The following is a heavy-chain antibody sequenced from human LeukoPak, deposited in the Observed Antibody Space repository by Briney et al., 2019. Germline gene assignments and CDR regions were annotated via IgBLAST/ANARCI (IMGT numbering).Heavy chain of an antibody. CDR2: IYYSGST. J-gene: IGHJ4*02. Sequence: SETLSLTCTVSGGSISSYYWGWIRQPPGKGLEWIGYIYYSGSTNYNPSLKSRVTISVDTSKNQFSLKLSSVTAADTAVYYCARRIAVAGHFDYWGQGTLVTVSS. CDR1: GGSISSYY. D-gene: IGHD6-19*01. CDR3: ARRIAVAGHFDY. V-gene: IGHV4-59*08.